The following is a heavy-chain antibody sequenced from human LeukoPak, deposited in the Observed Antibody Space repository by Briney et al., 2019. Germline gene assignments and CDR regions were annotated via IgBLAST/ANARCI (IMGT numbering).Heavy chain of an antibody. CDR3: ARVPHGETIFGVVLYWFDP. V-gene: IGHV4-38-2*02. Sequence: SETLSLTCTVSSYSISSGYYWGWIRQPPGKGLEWNGSIYHSGNTYYNPSLKSRVTISVDTSKNQFSLKLSSVTAADTAVYYCARVPHGETIFGVVLYWFDPWGQGTLVTVSS. CDR1: SYSISSGYY. J-gene: IGHJ5*02. CDR2: IYHSGNT. D-gene: IGHD3-3*01.